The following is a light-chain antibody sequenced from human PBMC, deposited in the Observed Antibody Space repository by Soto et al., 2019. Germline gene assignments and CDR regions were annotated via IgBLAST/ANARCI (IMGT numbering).Light chain of an antibody. CDR2: GNS. Sequence: QSVLAQPPSVSGAPGQKVTISCTGSSSNIGAGYDLHWYQQLPGTAPKLLLYGNSNRPSGVPDRFSGSKSGTSASLAITGLQAEDEADYYCAAWDDSLSGYVFGTGTKLSVL. CDR3: AAWDDSLSGYV. V-gene: IGLV1-40*01. CDR1: SSNIGAGYD. J-gene: IGLJ1*01.